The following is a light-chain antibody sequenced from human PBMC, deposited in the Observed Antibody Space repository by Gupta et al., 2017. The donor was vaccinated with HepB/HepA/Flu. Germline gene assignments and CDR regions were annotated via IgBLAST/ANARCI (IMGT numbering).Light chain of an antibody. Sequence: QFATTPPASVPGSPGTPIPISCTCTSSDVGGYNYVSWYQQHPGKAPKLMIYDVTTRPSGVSDRFSASKSGNTASLTISGLQAEDEADYYCSSYTTSSTWVFGGGTKLTVL. V-gene: IGLV2-14*03. CDR3: SSYTTSSTWV. CDR2: DVT. CDR1: SSDVGGYNY. J-gene: IGLJ3*02.